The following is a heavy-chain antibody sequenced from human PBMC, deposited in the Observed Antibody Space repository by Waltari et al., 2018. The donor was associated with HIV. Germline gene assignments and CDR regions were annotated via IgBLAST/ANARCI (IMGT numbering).Heavy chain of an antibody. CDR1: GLTLSNAW. V-gene: IGHV3-15*01. Sequence: EVQLVESGGGLVKPGGSLRLSCAASGLTLSNAWMSWVRQAPGKGLEWVGRIKSKTDGGTEDYAAPVKGRFTSSRDDSKNILYLQMNSLKTEDTAVYYCYGFVWGQGTLVTVSS. D-gene: IGHD3-10*01. CDR2: IKSKTDGGTE. J-gene: IGHJ4*02. CDR3: YGFV.